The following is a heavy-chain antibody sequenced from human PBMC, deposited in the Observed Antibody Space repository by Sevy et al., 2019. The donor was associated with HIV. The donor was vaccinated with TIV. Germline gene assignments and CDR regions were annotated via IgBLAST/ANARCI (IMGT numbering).Heavy chain of an antibody. D-gene: IGHD6-19*01. V-gene: IGHV1-69*13. Sequence: ASVKVSCKASGGTFSSYAISWVRQAPGQELEWMGGIIPIFGTANYAQKFQGRVTITADESTSTAYMELSSLRSEDTAVYYCAREPLAVAGGYDAFDIWGQGTMVTVSS. CDR2: IIPIFGTA. J-gene: IGHJ3*02. CDR3: AREPLAVAGGYDAFDI. CDR1: GGTFSSYA.